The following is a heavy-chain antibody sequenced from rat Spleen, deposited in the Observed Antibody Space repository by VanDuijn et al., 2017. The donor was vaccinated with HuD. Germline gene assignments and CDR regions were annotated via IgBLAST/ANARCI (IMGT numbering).Heavy chain of an antibody. J-gene: IGHJ2*01. D-gene: IGHD5-1*01. CDR3: SRGDGSWDY. V-gene: IGHV5-31*01. Sequence: EVQLVESGGGLVQPGRSLKLSCVASGFTFNKSWMTWIRQAPGKGLEWIGSINDNGGSTFYPDSVKDRFTISRDNAKSTLYLQMNSLRSEDTATYYCSRGDGSWDYWGQGVMVTVSS. CDR2: INDNGGST. CDR1: GFTFNKSW.